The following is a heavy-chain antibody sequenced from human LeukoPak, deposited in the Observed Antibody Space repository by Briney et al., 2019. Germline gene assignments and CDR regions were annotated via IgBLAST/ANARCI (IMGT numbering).Heavy chain of an antibody. J-gene: IGHJ6*02. CDR1: GFTLSSYA. D-gene: IGHD6-13*01. V-gene: IGHV3-30*04. CDR3: ARDRIAAGTYYYYGMDV. Sequence: PGRSLRLSCAASGFTLSSYAMHWVRQAPGKGLEWVAVISYDGSNKYYADSVKGRFTISRDNSKNTLYLQMNSLRAEDTAVYYCARDRIAAGTYYYYGMDVWGQGTTVTVSS. CDR2: ISYDGSNK.